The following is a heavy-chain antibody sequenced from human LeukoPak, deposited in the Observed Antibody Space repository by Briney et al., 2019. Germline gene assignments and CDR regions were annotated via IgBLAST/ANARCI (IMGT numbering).Heavy chain of an antibody. J-gene: IGHJ4*02. CDR2: IYTGGST. Sequence: PGGSLRLSCAASGFTVSSTYMSWVRQATGKGLEWVSVIYTGGSTYYADSVKGRFTISRDNSKNTLYLQMNSLRAEDTAVYYCARDNYGGNLDYWGQGTLVTVSS. D-gene: IGHD4-23*01. CDR1: GFTVSSTY. V-gene: IGHV3-53*01. CDR3: ARDNYGGNLDY.